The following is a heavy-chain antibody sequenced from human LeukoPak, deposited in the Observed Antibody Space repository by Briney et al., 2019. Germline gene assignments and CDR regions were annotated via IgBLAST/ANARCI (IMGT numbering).Heavy chain of an antibody. CDR2: INPNSGDT. J-gene: IGHJ4*02. V-gene: IGHV1-2*02. Sequence: ASVKVSCKASGYIFTGYYMHWVRQAPGQGLEWMGWINPNSGDTNYAQKFQGRVTMTRDTSISTAYMELSELRSDDTAVYYCAGQKDPRPIDYWGQGTLITVSS. CDR1: GYIFTGYY. CDR3: AGQKDPRPIDY.